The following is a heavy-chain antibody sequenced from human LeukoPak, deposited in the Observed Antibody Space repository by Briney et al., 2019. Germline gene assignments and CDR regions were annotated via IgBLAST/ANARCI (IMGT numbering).Heavy chain of an antibody. Sequence: GGSLRLSCAASGFTFSSYWMSWVRQAPGKGLEWVANIKQDGSEKYYVDSVKGRFTISRDNAKNSLYLQMNSLRADDTAMYYCARDLDSSSWWDWFDPWGQGTLVTVSS. D-gene: IGHD6-13*01. CDR2: IKQDGSEK. CDR3: ARDLDSSSWWDWFDP. CDR1: GFTFSSYW. V-gene: IGHV3-7*01. J-gene: IGHJ5*02.